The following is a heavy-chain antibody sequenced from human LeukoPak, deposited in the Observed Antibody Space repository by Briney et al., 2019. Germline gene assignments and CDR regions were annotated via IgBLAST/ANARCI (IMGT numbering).Heavy chain of an antibody. Sequence: PGGSLRLSCAASGFTFSNAWMNWVRQAPGKGLEWVSSISSSSSIYYADSVKGRFTISRDNSKNTLYLQMNSLRAEDTAVYYCAKDRGGSYWADAVDYWGQGTLVTVSS. CDR1: GFTFSNAW. J-gene: IGHJ4*02. CDR2: ISSSSSI. D-gene: IGHD1-26*01. CDR3: AKDRGGSYWADAVDY. V-gene: IGHV3-69-1*01.